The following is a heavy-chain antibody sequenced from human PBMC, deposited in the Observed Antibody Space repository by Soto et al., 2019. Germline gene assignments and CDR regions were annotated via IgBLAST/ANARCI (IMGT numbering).Heavy chain of an antibody. D-gene: IGHD2-2*01. CDR2: IYYSGSA. J-gene: IGHJ5*02. V-gene: IGHV4-39*01. CDR3: ARLHCNSPNCVPLDP. Sequence: QLQLQESGPGLVKPSETLSLTCSVSGGSISSVSYYWGWIRQPPGKGLEWIGSIYYSGSAYYSPSLKCRVTMSVDTSKTQLSLELRSVTAADTAVYYCARLHCNSPNCVPLDPWGQGTLVTVSS. CDR1: GGSISSVSYY.